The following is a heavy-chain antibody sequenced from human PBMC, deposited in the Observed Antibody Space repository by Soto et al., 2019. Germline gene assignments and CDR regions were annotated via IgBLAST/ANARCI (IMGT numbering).Heavy chain of an antibody. D-gene: IGHD6-13*01. CDR2: TYYRSNWRH. V-gene: IGHV6-1*01. CDR1: LDSFSSNTAA. CDR3: ARGVAGSGFDL. J-gene: IGHJ4*02. Sequence: SQPLSLTSAISLDSFSSNTAACNCIRSSPSRGLEWLGRTYYRSNWRHDYAVSVKSRITVNPDTSKNHFSLQLNSVTPDDTAVYSCARGVAGSGFDLWGQGTLVTVSS.